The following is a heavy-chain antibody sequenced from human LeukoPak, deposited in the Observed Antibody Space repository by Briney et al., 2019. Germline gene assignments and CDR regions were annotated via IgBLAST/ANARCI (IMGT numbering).Heavy chain of an antibody. V-gene: IGHV1-8*01. Sequence: GASVKVSCKASGYTFTSYDINWVRQATGQGLEWMGWMNPNSGNTGYAQKFQGRVTMTRSTSISTAYMELSSLRSEDTAVYYCALFMTPNYYYYMDVWGKGTTVTVFS. J-gene: IGHJ6*03. D-gene: IGHD3-16*01. CDR2: MNPNSGNT. CDR3: ALFMTPNYYYYMDV. CDR1: GYTFTSYD.